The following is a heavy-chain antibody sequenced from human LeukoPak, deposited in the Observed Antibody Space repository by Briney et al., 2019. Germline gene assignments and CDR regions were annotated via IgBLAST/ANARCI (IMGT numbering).Heavy chain of an antibody. J-gene: IGHJ6*04. CDR2: ISGSGGKT. CDR3: AELGITMIGGV. Sequence: GGSLRLSCAASGFTFSSYGMSWVRQAPGKGLEWGSGISGSGGKTYYADSVKGRFTISRDNAKNSLYLQMNSLRAEDTAVYYCAELGITMIGGVWGKGTTVTISS. V-gene: IGHV3-23*01. D-gene: IGHD3-10*02. CDR1: GFTFSSYG.